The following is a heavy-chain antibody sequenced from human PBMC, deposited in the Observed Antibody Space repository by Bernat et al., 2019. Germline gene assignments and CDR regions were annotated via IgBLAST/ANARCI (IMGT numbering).Heavy chain of an antibody. V-gene: IGHV1-69*01. CDR1: VCTFSSYA. J-gene: IGHJ4*02. CDR3: AGAATRYYYTSSGCFDY. D-gene: IGHD3-22*01. Sequence: QVQLVQSGAEVNKPGSSVRVSCKASVCTFSSYAISFVRQAPGQGLEWMGGIIPIFGTANYSQKFQARVTKTADESTSKAYMELSSQRPEHTAGYYCAGAATRYYYTSSGCFDYWGQGTLVTVSS. CDR2: IIPIFGTA.